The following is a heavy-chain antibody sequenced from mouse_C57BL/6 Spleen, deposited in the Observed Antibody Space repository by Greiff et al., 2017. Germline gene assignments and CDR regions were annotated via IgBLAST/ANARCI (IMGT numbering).Heavy chain of an antibody. D-gene: IGHD2-4*01. Sequence: QVHVKQPGAELVKPGASVKLSCKASGYTFTSYWMHWVKQRPGQGLEWIGMIHPNSGSTNYNEKFKSKATLTVDKSSSTAYMQLSSLTSEDSAVYYCGAYDYDATDVPFAYWGQGTLVTVSA. CDR3: GAYDYDATDVPFAY. V-gene: IGHV1-64*01. J-gene: IGHJ3*01. CDR1: GYTFTSYW. CDR2: IHPNSGST.